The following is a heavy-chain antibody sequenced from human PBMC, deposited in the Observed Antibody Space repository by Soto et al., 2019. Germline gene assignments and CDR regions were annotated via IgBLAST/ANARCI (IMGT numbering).Heavy chain of an antibody. CDR3: ARSPGIAVADY. Sequence: PSETLSLTCTVSGDSITSGVHYWSWIRQLPGKGLEWIGYIFYSGPTYYNPSLKSRVTISVDTSKNQFFLTLSSLRSEDTAVYYCARSPGIAVADYWGQGTLVTVSS. D-gene: IGHD6-19*01. CDR2: IFYSGPT. CDR1: GDSITSGVHY. J-gene: IGHJ4*02. V-gene: IGHV4-30-4*02.